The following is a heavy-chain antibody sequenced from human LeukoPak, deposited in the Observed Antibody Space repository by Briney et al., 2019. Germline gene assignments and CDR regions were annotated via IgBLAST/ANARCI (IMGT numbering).Heavy chain of an antibody. Sequence: PGGSLRLSCAASGFTFSSYAMHWVRQAPGKGLEWVAVISYDGSNKYYADSVKGRFTISRDNSKNTLYLQMNSLRAEDTAVYYCAAGTHYLTMVTPPFDYWGQGTLVTVSS. V-gene: IGHV3-30*04. CDR1: GFTFSSYA. D-gene: IGHD5-18*01. J-gene: IGHJ4*02. CDR2: ISYDGSNK. CDR3: AAGTHYLTMVTPPFDY.